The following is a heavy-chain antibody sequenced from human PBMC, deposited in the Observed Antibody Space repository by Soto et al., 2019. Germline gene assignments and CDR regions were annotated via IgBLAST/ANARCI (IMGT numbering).Heavy chain of an antibody. J-gene: IGHJ5*02. CDR1: GYTFTSYG. V-gene: IGHV1-18*01. CDR2: ISAYNGNT. CDR3: ARDARPQDIVVVPAAISVFWFDP. Sequence: QVQLVQSGAEVKKPGASVKVSCKASGYTFTSYGISWARQAPGQGLEWMGWISAYNGNTNYAQKLQGRVTMTTDTSTSTAYMELRSLRSYDTAVYYCARDARPQDIVVVPAAISVFWFDPWGQGTLVTVSS. D-gene: IGHD2-2*01.